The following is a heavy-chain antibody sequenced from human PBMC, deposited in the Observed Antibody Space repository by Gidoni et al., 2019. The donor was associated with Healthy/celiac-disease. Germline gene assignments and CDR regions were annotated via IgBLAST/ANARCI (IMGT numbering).Heavy chain of an antibody. D-gene: IGHD6-13*01. CDR3: ARDGSSSWYGSYYGMDV. V-gene: IGHV1-3*01. J-gene: IGHJ6*02. CDR1: GYTFTSYA. CDR2: INAGNGNT. Sequence: QVQLVQSGAEVKKPGASVKVSCKASGYTFTSYAMHWVRQAPGQRLEWMGWINAGNGNTKYSQKFQGRVTITRDTSASTAYMELSSLRSEDTAVYYCARDGSSSWYGSYYGMDVWGQGTTVTVSS.